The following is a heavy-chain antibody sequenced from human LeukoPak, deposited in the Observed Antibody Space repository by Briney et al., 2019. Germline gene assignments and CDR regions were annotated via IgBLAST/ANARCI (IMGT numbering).Heavy chain of an antibody. CDR2: ISSSGSTI. CDR3: ARDQDYYGSGSYLGY. V-gene: IGHV3-11*04. D-gene: IGHD3-10*01. Sequence: GGSLRLSCAASGFTFSDYYMSWIRQAPGKGLEWVSYISSSGSTIYYADSVKGRFTISRDNAKNSLYLQMNSLRTEDTAVYYCARDQDYYGSGSYLGYWGQGTLVTVSS. J-gene: IGHJ4*02. CDR1: GFTFSDYY.